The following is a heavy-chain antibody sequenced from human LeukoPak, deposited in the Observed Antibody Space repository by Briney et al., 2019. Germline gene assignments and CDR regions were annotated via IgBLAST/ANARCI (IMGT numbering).Heavy chain of an antibody. D-gene: IGHD2-2*01. J-gene: IGHJ3*02. CDR2: IYPGDSDT. CDR3: ARHNSSSLSDALDI. Sequence: HGESLKISFKGSGXSFTSYCIGWVRQMPGKGLEWMVSIYPGDSDTRYSPSFQGQVTISADKSITTAYLQWSSLKASDTAMYYCARHNSSSLSDALDIWGQGTMVTVSS. V-gene: IGHV5-51*01. CDR1: GXSFTSYC.